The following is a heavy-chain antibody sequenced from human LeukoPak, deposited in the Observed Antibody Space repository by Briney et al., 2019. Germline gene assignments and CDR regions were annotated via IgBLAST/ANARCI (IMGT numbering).Heavy chain of an antibody. CDR3: AREVLGYYDSSGYQNYYYYYMDV. J-gene: IGHJ6*03. Sequence: SETLSLTCIVSSGSISSYYWSWIRQPPGKGLEWIGYIHYSGSTNYNPSLKSRVTISADTSKKQFSLKLSSVTAADTAVYYCAREVLGYYDSSGYQNYYYYYMDVWGKGTTVAISS. CDR1: SGSISSYY. CDR2: IHYSGST. V-gene: IGHV4-59*01. D-gene: IGHD3-22*01.